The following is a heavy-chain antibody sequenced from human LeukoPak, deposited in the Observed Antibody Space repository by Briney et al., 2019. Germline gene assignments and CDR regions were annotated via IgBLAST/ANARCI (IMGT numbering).Heavy chain of an antibody. CDR2: MSLDGNEK. D-gene: IGHD4-17*01. Sequence: GGSLRLSCAASGFPFSRYGMQWVRPAPGEGLEGVAVMSLDGNEKHYADSVKGRFTISRDNAKNTLYLQMNPLRPEAAPVYHRANPRRSGDFVSLPYGMDVWGQGPTVPVSS. CDR1: GFPFSRYG. CDR3: ANPRRSGDFVSLPYGMDV. V-gene: IGHV3-30*18. J-gene: IGHJ6*02.